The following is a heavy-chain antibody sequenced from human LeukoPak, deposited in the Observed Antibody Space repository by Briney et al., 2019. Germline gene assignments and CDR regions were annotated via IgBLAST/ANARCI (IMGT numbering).Heavy chain of an antibody. Sequence: PSQTLSLTCTVSGGSISSGSYYWSWIRQPAGKGLEWIGRIYTSGSTNYNPSLKSRVTISVDTSKNQFSLKLSSVTAADTAVYYCARDLGGYYGSGSYPDYWGQGTLVTVSS. CDR3: ARDLGGYYGSGSYPDY. D-gene: IGHD3-10*01. CDR2: IYTSGST. CDR1: GGSISSGSYY. J-gene: IGHJ4*02. V-gene: IGHV4-61*02.